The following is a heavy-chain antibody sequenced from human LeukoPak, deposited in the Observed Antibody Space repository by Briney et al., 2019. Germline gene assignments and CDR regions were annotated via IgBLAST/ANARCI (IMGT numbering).Heavy chain of an antibody. CDR3: ARAPSIVVVEDWFDP. D-gene: IGHD2-15*01. J-gene: IGHJ5*02. V-gene: IGHV3-48*03. CDR1: GFTFSSYE. CDR2: ISSSGSTI. Sequence: GGSLRLSCAASGFTFSSYEMNWVRQAPGKGLEWVSYISSSGSTIYYADSVKGRFTISRDNAKNSLYLQMNSLRAEDTAVYYCARAPSIVVVEDWFDPWGQGTLVTVSS.